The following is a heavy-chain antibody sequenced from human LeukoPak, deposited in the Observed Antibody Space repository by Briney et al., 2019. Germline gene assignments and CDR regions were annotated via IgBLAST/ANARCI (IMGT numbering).Heavy chain of an antibody. V-gene: IGHV1-18*01. CDR2: ISAYNVNT. J-gene: IGHJ4*02. Sequence: ASVKVSCKASGYTFTSSGISWVRQAPGQGLEWMGWISAYNVNTNHAQKLQDRVTMTTDTSTSTAYMELRSLRSDHTPVYYCAREGSALRYLNYFDFGPQGTLVTVSS. CDR3: AREGSALRYLNYFDF. D-gene: IGHD3-10*01. CDR1: GYTFTSSG.